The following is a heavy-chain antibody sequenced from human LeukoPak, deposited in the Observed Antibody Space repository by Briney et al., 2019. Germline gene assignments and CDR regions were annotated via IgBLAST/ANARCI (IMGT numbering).Heavy chain of an antibody. Sequence: PSETLSLTCTISGGSISSSSYYWGWIRQPPGKGLEWIGSIYYGGSTYYNPSLKSRVTISVDTSKNQFSLKLSSVTAADTAVYYCARLLEPRDWGQGTLVTVSS. D-gene: IGHD1-14*01. CDR3: ARLLEPRD. CDR2: IYYGGST. CDR1: GGSISSSSYY. V-gene: IGHV4-39*01. J-gene: IGHJ4*02.